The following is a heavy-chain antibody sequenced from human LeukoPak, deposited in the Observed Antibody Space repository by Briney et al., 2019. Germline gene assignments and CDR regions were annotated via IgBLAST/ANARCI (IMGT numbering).Heavy chain of an antibody. CDR1: GYTFTHYG. J-gene: IGHJ3*02. CDR2: ISYYGNNK. CDR3: ARDPLDISRWTNAFDI. V-gene: IGHV3-30*03. Sequence: GGSLRLSCVISGYTFTHYGFNWVRQAPRKALEWVAFISYYGNNKYEDSVKGRFTISRDNSKSTLHLQMNGLRAEDTAVYYCARDPLDISRWTNAFDIWGQGTTVIVS. D-gene: IGHD5-12*01.